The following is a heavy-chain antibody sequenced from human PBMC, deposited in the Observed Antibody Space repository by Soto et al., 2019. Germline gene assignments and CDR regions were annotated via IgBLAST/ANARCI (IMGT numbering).Heavy chain of an antibody. D-gene: IGHD3-3*01. J-gene: IGHJ3*02. CDR3: AREDYNFWSCYATHDAFHI. CDR1: GFTFSSHG. CDR2: IWYDGSNK. Sequence: QVQLVESGGGVVQPGRSLRLSCAASGFTFSSHGMHWVGQAQGKGLEWAAVIWYDGSNKYYADSVNGRFTIPRENSNNTLYLQMNGLRAEDTAVYSCAREDYNFWSCYATHDAFHILGQGTMVTVSS. V-gene: IGHV3-33*01.